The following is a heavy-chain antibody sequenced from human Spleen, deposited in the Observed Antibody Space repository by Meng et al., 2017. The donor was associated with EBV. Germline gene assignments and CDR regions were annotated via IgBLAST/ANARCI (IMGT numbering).Heavy chain of an antibody. Sequence: QLQGSGQGLMKPSAALSLTCTALGGSISSSCYYWGWIRQTPGKGLEWIGSIYYSGITYYIPSLKSRVTISVDTSKNQFSLKLSSVTAADTAVYYCAREKDYGDYRSSTGGIDPWGQGTLVTVSS. J-gene: IGHJ5*02. CDR3: AREKDYGDYRSSTGGIDP. CDR2: IYYSGIT. V-gene: IGHV4-39*07. D-gene: IGHD4-17*01. CDR1: GGSISSSCYY.